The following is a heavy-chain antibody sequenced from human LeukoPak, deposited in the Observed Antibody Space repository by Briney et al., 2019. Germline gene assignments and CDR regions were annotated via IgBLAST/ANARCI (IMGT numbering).Heavy chain of an antibody. V-gene: IGHV3-23*01. CDR1: GFTFSSYA. CDR2: ISGSGGST. D-gene: IGHD2-2*01. Sequence: GGSLRLSCAASGFTFSSYAMSWVRQAPGKGLEWVSAISGSGGSTYYADSVKGRFTISRDNSKNTLYLQMNSLRAEDTAVYYCAKGGVTVVPAASDYYGMDVWGQGTTVTVSS. J-gene: IGHJ6*02. CDR3: AKGGVTVVPAASDYYGMDV.